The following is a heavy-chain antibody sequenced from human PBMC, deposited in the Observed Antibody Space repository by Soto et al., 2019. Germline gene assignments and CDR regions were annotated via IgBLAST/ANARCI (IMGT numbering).Heavy chain of an antibody. CDR2: INHSGST. J-gene: IGHJ5*02. CDR3: ARESGHWFDP. Sequence: SETLSLTCAVYGGSFSGYYWSWIRQPPGKGLEWIGEINHSGSTNYNPSLKSRVTISVDTSKNQFSLKLSSVTAADTAVYYCARESGHWFDPWGQGTLVTVSS. CDR1: GGSFSGYY. V-gene: IGHV4-34*01.